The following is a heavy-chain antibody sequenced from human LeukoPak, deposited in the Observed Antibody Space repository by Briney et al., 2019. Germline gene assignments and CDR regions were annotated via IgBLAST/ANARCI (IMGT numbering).Heavy chain of an antibody. Sequence: GSVKVSCKASGSTFTSYAMHWVRQAPGQRLEWMGWINAGNGNTKYSQKFQGRVTITRDTSASTAYMELSSLRSEDTAVYYCARGIYYYGSGSYYNVPFDYWGQGTLVTVSS. CDR1: GSTFTSYA. CDR3: ARGIYYYGSGSYYNVPFDY. V-gene: IGHV1-3*01. CDR2: INAGNGNT. D-gene: IGHD3-10*01. J-gene: IGHJ4*02.